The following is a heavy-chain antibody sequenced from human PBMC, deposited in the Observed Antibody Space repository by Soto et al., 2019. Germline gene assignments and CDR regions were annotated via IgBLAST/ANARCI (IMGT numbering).Heavy chain of an antibody. J-gene: IGHJ4*02. CDR3: AKESRGIAPTVTGY. V-gene: IGHV3-23*01. CDR2: IVGGGDST. D-gene: IGHD1-20*01. Sequence: GGCLRLSCAASGFTFSSYSMNWVRQARGKGLEWVSAIVGGGDSTYYADSVKGRFTISRDNSKNTLHLEMNSLRAEDTAVYFCAKESRGIAPTVTGYWGQGTQVTVSS. CDR1: GFTFSSYS.